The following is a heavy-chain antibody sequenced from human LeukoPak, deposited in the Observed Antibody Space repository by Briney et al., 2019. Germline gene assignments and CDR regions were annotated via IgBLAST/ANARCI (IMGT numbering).Heavy chain of an antibody. CDR1: GFTVSSNY. J-gene: IGHJ4*02. V-gene: IGHV3-66*01. CDR2: VYIGGTT. CDR3: ARGFPRGGHTYTYSFDH. D-gene: IGHD2-15*01. Sequence: PGGSLRLSCVGSGFTVSSNYMNWVRQAPGKGLEWVSVVYIGGTTYYADSVKGRFTISRDTTKNTIYLQMNDLRAEDTAVYYCARGFPRGGHTYTYSFDHWGQGALVTVSS.